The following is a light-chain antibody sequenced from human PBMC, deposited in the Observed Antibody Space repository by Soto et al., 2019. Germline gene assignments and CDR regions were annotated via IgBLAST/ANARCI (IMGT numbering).Light chain of an antibody. CDR1: QSVSSN. CDR3: QQYNNWPQT. Sequence: ILIAQSPATRSVSTGERATLACRASQSVSSNLAWYQQTPGQAPRILIYGASTRDTGIPARFSGSGSWTECTLTISSLQSEDVSVDYCQQYNNWPQTFGQGTKVDIK. CDR2: GAS. V-gene: IGKV3-15*01. J-gene: IGKJ1*01.